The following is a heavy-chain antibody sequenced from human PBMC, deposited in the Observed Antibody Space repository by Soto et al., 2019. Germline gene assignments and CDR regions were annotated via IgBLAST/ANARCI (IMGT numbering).Heavy chain of an antibody. CDR1: GDSVSSNGAC. Sequence: SQTLSLTCVLSGDSVSSNGACWNWIRQSPSSGLQWLGRIFYRSKWFHDYAASVESRMAINPDTSRNRSSLQLNYVTPEDTAVYYCARVHCSAGTCLDGLDFWGQGTTVTVSS. J-gene: IGHJ6*02. V-gene: IGHV6-1*01. CDR3: ARVHCSAGTCLDGLDF. CDR2: IFYRSKWFH. D-gene: IGHD2-15*01.